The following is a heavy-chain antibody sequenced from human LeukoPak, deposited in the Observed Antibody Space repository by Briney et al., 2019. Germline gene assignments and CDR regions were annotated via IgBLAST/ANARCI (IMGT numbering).Heavy chain of an antibody. V-gene: IGHV3-23*01. CDR3: AKRYGSGSYHFDY. J-gene: IGHJ4*02. CDR1: GFTFSSYA. CDR2: ISGSGGST. Sequence: GGSLRLSCAASGFTFSSYAMSWVRQAPGKGLEWVSAISGSGGSTYYADSVKGRFTISRDNSENTLYLKMNSLRAEDTALYYCAKRYGSGSYHFDYWGQGTLVTVSS. D-gene: IGHD6-19*01.